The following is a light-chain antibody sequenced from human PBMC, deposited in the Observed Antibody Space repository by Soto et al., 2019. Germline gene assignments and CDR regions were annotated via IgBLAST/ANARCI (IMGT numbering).Light chain of an antibody. CDR1: QGISSW. V-gene: IGKV1-12*01. CDR2: AAS. J-gene: IGKJ4*01. Sequence: DIQMTQSPSFVSPSVGDRVTITCRASQGISSWLAWYQDKPGRAPNLLIHAASSLESGVPPRFSGSGSGTDFTLTISSLQPEDFATYYCQQTTSFPLTFGGGTKVEIK. CDR3: QQTTSFPLT.